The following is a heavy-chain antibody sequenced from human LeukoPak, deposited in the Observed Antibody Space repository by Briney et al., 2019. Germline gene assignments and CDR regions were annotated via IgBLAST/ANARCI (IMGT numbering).Heavy chain of an antibody. V-gene: IGHV3-48*01. CDR1: GSTFSSYS. D-gene: IGHD3-3*01. J-gene: IGHJ3*02. Sequence: GGSLRLSCAASGSTFSSYSMNWVRQAPGKGLEWVSYISSSSSTIYYADSVKGRFTISRDNAKNSLYLQMNSLRAEDTAVYYCARWDFGVVRDVVDTWGQGTMVTVSS. CDR2: ISSSSSTI. CDR3: ARWDFGVVRDVVDT.